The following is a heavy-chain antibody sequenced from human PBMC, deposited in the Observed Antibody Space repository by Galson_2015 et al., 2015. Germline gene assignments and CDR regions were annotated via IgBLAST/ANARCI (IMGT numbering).Heavy chain of an antibody. CDR3: AHSHLSDDYGDYSKAFDI. CDR2: IYWDDDK. J-gene: IGHJ3*02. V-gene: IGHV2-5*02. D-gene: IGHD4-17*01. CDR1: GFSLSTSGVG. Sequence: PALVKPTQTLTLTCTFSGFSLSTSGVGVGWIRQPPGKALEWLALIYWDDDKRYSPSLKSRLTITKDTSKNQVVLTMTNMDPVDTATYYCAHSHLSDDYGDYSKAFDIWGQGTMVTVSS.